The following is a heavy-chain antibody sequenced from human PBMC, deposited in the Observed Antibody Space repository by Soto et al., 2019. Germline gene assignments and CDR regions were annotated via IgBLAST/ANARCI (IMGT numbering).Heavy chain of an antibody. CDR1: GFTFSSYA. V-gene: IGHV3-23*01. J-gene: IGHJ6*02. Sequence: PGGSLRLSCAASGFTFSSYAMSWVRQAPGKGLEWVSAISGSGGSTYYADSVKGRFTISRDNSKNTLYLQWSSLKASDTAMYYCASSEAGPHSSSWYGGGYYYGMDVWGQGTTVTVSS. CDR2: ISGSGGST. D-gene: IGHD6-13*01. CDR3: ASSEAGPHSSSWYGGGYYYGMDV.